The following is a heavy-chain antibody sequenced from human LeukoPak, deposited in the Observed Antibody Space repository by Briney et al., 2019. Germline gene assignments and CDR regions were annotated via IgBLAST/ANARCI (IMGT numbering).Heavy chain of an antibody. CDR3: ARDTLKPDY. CDR1: GYTFTSYG. CDR2: ISAYNGNT. J-gene: IGHJ4*02. D-gene: IGHD2-15*01. Sequence: AASVKVACKTSGYTFTSYGIVWVRQAPVQALEWMGWISAYNGNTNYAQKLQGRVTMTTDTSTSTAYMELRSLRSDDTAVYYCARDTLKPDYWGQGALVTVSS. V-gene: IGHV1-18*01.